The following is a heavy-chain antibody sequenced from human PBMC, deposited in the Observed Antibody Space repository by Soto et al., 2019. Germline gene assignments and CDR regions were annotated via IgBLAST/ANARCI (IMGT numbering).Heavy chain of an antibody. CDR1: GYDFTAYG. Sequence: QVHLVQSGAEVKNPGASVKVSCKGSGYDFTAYGITWVRQAPGQGLEWMAWISAHNGNTNYAPNLQGRVTVTRDTSTSTAYIELRSLRSDDTAVYYCARGRYGDYWGQGARVTVSS. CDR2: ISAHNGNT. CDR3: ARGRYGDY. V-gene: IGHV1-18*01. D-gene: IGHD1-1*01. J-gene: IGHJ4*02.